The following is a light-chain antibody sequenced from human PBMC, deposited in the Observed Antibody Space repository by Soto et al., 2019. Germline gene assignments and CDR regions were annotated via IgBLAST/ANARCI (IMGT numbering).Light chain of an antibody. CDR3: QVWGTGIQV. CDR1: SGHSSYA. Sequence: QLVLTQSPSASASLGASVKLTCTLSSGHSSYAIAWHQQQPEKGPRYLMKLNSDGSHSKGDGIPDRFSGSSSGAESYLTISRLQSEVGAGFYCQVWGTGIQVFGGGTKVTVL. J-gene: IGLJ2*01. CDR2: LNSDGSH. V-gene: IGLV4-69*01.